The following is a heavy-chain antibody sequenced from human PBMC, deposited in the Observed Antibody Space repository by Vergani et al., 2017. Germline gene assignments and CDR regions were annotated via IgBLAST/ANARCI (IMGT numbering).Heavy chain of an antibody. CDR2: IYYSGST. CDR1: GGSISSYY. CDR3: ARDLDAGAGGGYGMDV. J-gene: IGHJ6*02. D-gene: IGHD2-8*02. Sequence: QLQLQESGPGLVKPSETLSLTCTVSGGSISSYYWSWIRQPPGKGLEWIGYIYYSGSTNYNPSLKSRVTISVDTSKNQFSLKLSSVTAADTAVYYWARDLDAGAGGGYGMDVWGQGTTVTVSS. V-gene: IGHV4-59*01.